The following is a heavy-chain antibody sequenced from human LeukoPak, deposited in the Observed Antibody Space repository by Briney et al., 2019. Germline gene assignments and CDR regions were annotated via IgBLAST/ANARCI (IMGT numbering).Heavy chain of an antibody. D-gene: IGHD1-26*01. Sequence: GGSLRLSCAASGFTFSSYWMSWVRQAPGKGLERVANIKQDGSEKYCVDSVKGRFTISRDNAKNSLYLQMNSLRAEDTAVYYCARGGSYYLLYFDYWGQGTLVTVSS. CDR1: GFTFSSYW. J-gene: IGHJ4*02. V-gene: IGHV3-7*01. CDR3: ARGGSYYLLYFDY. CDR2: IKQDGSEK.